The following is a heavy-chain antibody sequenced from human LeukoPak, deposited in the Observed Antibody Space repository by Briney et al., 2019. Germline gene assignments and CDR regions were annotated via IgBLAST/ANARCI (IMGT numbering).Heavy chain of an antibody. CDR2: IYYSGTT. D-gene: IGHD2-21*01. CDR3: ARGAYPDAFDI. V-gene: IGHV4-59*01. J-gene: IGHJ3*02. Sequence: PSETLSLTCTVSGGSISSYYWSWIRQPPGKGLEWIGYIYYSGTTNYNPSLKSRVTISVDTSKNQFSLKLSSVTAADTAVYYCARGAYPDAFDIWGQGTMVTVSS. CDR1: GGSISSYY.